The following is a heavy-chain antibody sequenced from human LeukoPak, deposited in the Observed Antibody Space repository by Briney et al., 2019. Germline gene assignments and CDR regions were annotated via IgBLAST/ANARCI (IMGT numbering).Heavy chain of an antibody. J-gene: IGHJ4*02. CDR3: ARGSPYGIYVHFDE. Sequence: ASVKVSCKAAPHTLTSYGITWVRQAPGQGLEWMGWFSGYNGNVLYVEKFQDRVTLSADTTTSTAYMDLKSLTSHDTAVYYCARGSPYGIYVHFDEWGQGVLVIVSS. V-gene: IGHV1-18*01. CDR1: PHTLTSYG. D-gene: IGHD5/OR15-5a*01. CDR2: FSGYNGNV.